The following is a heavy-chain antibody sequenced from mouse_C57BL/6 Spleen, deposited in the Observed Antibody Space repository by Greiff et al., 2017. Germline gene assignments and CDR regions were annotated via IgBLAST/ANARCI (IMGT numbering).Heavy chain of an antibody. Sequence: VQLQQPGAELVMPGASVKLSCKASGYTFTSYSMHWVKQRPGQGLEWIGEIDPSDSYTNYNQKFKGKSTLTVYKSSSTVYLQLSTLKSEDSADYYCARNEALDYWGQGTSVTVSS. CDR3: ARNEALDY. CDR1: GYTFTSYS. J-gene: IGHJ4*01. CDR2: IDPSDSYT. V-gene: IGHV1-69*01.